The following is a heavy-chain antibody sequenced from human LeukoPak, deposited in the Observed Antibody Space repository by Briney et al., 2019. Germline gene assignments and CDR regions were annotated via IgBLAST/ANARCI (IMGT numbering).Heavy chain of an antibody. CDR2: INWSGGST. D-gene: IGHD3-22*01. CDR3: AREILYDSIGYYQDY. V-gene: IGHV3-20*04. CDR1: GFIFDDYG. J-gene: IGHJ4*02. Sequence: CPGGSLRLSCAASGFIFDDYGMSWVRQAPGKGLEWVSGINWSGGSTGYADSVKGRFTISRDNAKNSLYLQMNSLRAEDTALYYCAREILYDSIGYYQDYWGQGTLVTVSS.